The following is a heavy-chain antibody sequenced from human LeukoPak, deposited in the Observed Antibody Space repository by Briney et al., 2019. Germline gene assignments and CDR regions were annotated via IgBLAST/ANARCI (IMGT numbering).Heavy chain of an antibody. J-gene: IGHJ6*03. CDR3: ARRLIKQLADYYYMDV. CDR1: GGSINSSSYY. Sequence: SETLSLTCTVSGGSINSSSYYWGWIRQPPGKGLEWIGSIYYSGSTYYNPSLKSRVTISVDTSKNQFSLKLSSVTAADTAVYYCARRLIKQLADYYYMDVWGKGTTVTVSS. V-gene: IGHV4-39*01. D-gene: IGHD6-6*01. CDR2: IYYSGST.